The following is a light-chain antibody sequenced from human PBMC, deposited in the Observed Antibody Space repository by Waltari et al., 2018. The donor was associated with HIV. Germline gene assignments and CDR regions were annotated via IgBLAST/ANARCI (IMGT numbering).Light chain of an antibody. CDR2: EGS. CDR1: SSDVGRYNL. J-gene: IGLJ2*01. Sequence: QSALTQPASVSGSPGQSITISCNGTSSDVGRYNLVSWYQQHPGKAPKLMIYEGSKRPSGVSNRFSGSKSGNTASLTISGLQAEDEADYYCCSYAGSSTFVVFGGGTKLTVL. CDR3: CSYAGSSTFVV. V-gene: IGLV2-23*03.